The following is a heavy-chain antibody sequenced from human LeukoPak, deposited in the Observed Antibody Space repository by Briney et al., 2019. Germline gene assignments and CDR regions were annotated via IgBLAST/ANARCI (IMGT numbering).Heavy chain of an antibody. CDR3: ARDSRELGWFDP. CDR1: GFTFSSYA. CDR2: ISYDGSNK. J-gene: IGHJ5*02. D-gene: IGHD1-26*01. Sequence: GGSLRLSCAASGFTFSSYAMHWVRQAPGKGLEWVAVISYDGSNKYYADSVKGRFTISRDNSKNTLYLQMNSLRAEDTAVYYCARDSRELGWFDPWGQGTLVTVSS. V-gene: IGHV3-30-3*01.